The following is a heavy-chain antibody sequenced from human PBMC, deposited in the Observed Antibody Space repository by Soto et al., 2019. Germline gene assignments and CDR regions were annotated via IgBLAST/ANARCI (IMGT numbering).Heavy chain of an antibody. CDR2: IYYSGSA. Sequence: QVQLQESGPGLVKPSDTLSLICAVSGYSISSSNWWGWIRQPPGKGLEWIGNIYYSGSAYYNPSLKSRVTMSVDTSKNQFSLKLTSVTAVDTAVYYCGRGDYAKAFDIWGQGTTVTVSS. D-gene: IGHD2-2*01. V-gene: IGHV4-28*03. CDR1: GYSISSSNW. J-gene: IGHJ3*02. CDR3: GRGDYAKAFDI.